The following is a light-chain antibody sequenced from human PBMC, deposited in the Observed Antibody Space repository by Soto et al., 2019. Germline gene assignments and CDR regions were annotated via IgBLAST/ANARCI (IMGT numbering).Light chain of an antibody. Sequence: QSALTQPRSVSGSPGQSVTISCTGTSSDVGGYNYVSWYQQHPGKAPKLMIYDVSKRPSGVPDRFSGSKSGNTASLPISGLQAEDEADYYCCSYAGSYSIYVFGTGTKLTVL. CDR1: SSDVGGYNY. V-gene: IGLV2-11*01. CDR2: DVS. J-gene: IGLJ1*01. CDR3: CSYAGSYSIYV.